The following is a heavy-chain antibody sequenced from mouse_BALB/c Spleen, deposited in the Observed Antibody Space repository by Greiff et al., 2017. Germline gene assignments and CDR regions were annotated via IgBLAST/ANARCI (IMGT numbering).Heavy chain of an antibody. CDR3: TRGIDYYGSSSYFDY. D-gene: IGHD1-1*01. J-gene: IGHJ2*01. CDR1: GYTFTSYW. CDR2: IYPSDSYT. Sequence: QVQLKQPGAELVRPGASVKLSCKASGYTFTSYWINWVKQRPGQGLEWIGNIYPSDSYTNYNQKFKDKATLTVDKSSSTAYMQLSSPTSEDSAVYYCTRGIDYYGSSSYFDYWGQGTTLTVTS. V-gene: IGHV1-69*02.